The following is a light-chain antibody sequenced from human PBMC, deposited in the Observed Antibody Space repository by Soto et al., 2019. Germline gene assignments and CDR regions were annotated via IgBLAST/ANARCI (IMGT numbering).Light chain of an antibody. V-gene: IGLV2-8*01. CDR3: TSYAGGNII. CDR2: EVN. Sequence: QSALTQPPSASGSPGQSVTISCTGTSSDVGGYNYVSWYQQHPGKVPKLMIYEVNKRPSGVPDRFSGSKSGNTASLTVSGLQAEDEADYYSTSYAGGNIIFGTGTKLTVL. CDR1: SSDVGGYNY. J-gene: IGLJ1*01.